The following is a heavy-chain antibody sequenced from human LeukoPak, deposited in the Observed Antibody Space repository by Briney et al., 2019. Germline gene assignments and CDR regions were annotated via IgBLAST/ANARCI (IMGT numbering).Heavy chain of an antibody. CDR1: RFTFSSXX. J-gene: IGHJ3*02. CDR3: ARALPSPVYSGSYADAFDS. V-gene: IGHV3-21*01. D-gene: IGHD1-26*01. CDR2: XXXXRSYR. Sequence: GGSLRLSSAXSRFTFSSXXXXXXXXAPGXXXXXXXXXXXXRSYRXCADTVNGRXTISRDNAKSSRYLPMNSLKAEDTAVYYCARALPSPVYSGSYADAFDSWGQGTMVTV.